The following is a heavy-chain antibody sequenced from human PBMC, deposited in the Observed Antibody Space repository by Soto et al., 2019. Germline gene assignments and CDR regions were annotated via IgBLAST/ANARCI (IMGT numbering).Heavy chain of an antibody. Sequence: SESLSLSCAVYGGFLSDSYWTWIRQPPGKGLEWIGEINHVGGTNYNPSLKSRVTMSVDTSQNQFSLRLISVTAADTAMYFCVRIRYQLPSSVLWLDPWGQGTPVTVSS. CDR2: INHVGGT. V-gene: IGHV4-34*01. D-gene: IGHD3-16*01. CDR3: VRIRYQLPSSVLWLDP. J-gene: IGHJ5*02. CDR1: GGFLSDSY.